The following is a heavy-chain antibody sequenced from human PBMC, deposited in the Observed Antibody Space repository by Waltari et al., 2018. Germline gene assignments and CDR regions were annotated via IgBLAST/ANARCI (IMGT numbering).Heavy chain of an antibody. Sequence: QVQLQESGPGLVKPSETLSLTCTVSGGSSSSYYWSWIRQPPGKGLEWIGYIYYSGSTNYNPSLKSRVTISVDTSKNQFSLKLSSVTAADTAVYYCARVNCSSTSCYGPNWFDPWGQGTLVTVSS. CDR3: ARVNCSSTSCYGPNWFDP. CDR1: GGSSSSYY. J-gene: IGHJ5*02. CDR2: IYYSGST. D-gene: IGHD2-2*01. V-gene: IGHV4-59*01.